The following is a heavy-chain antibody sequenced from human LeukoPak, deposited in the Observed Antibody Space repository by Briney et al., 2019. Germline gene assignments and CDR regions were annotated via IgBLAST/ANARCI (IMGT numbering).Heavy chain of an antibody. CDR3: AREVVAVGAAGGEFDC. V-gene: IGHV3-53*01. Sequence: PGGSLRLSCAASGFTVSSNYMSWVRQAPGKGLEWVSVLYRGGYTYHADSVRGRFTISRDNSKNILYLQVNSLRAEDTAVYHCAREVVAVGAAGGEFDCWGQGTLVTVSS. CDR1: GFTVSSNY. D-gene: IGHD1-26*01. J-gene: IGHJ4*02. CDR2: LYRGGYT.